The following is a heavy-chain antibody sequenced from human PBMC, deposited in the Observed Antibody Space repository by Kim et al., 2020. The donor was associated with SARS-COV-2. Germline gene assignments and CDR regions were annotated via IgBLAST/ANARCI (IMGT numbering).Heavy chain of an antibody. D-gene: IGHD6-13*01. Sequence: SETLSLTCTVSGGSISSSSYYWGWIRQPPGKGLEWIGSIYYSGSTYYNPSLKSRVTISVDTSKNQFSLKLSSVTAADTAVYYCARRWGSSSWTIDYWGQGTLVTVSS. J-gene: IGHJ4*02. V-gene: IGHV4-39*01. CDR1: GGSISSSSYY. CDR2: IYYSGST. CDR3: ARRWGSSSWTIDY.